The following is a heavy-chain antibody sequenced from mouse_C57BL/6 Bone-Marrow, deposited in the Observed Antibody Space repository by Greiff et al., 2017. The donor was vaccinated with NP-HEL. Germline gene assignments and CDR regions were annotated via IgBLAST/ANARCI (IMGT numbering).Heavy chain of an antibody. CDR1: GYTFTDYY. Sequence: EVQLQQSGPELVKPGASVKISCKASGYTFTDYYMNWVKQSHGKSLEWIGDINPNNGGTSYNQKFKGKATLTVDKSSSTAYMELRSLTSEDSAVYYCARRGLPYYSNYDWGQGTLVTVSA. J-gene: IGHJ3*01. D-gene: IGHD2-5*01. V-gene: IGHV1-26*01. CDR2: INPNNGGT. CDR3: ARRGLPYYSNYD.